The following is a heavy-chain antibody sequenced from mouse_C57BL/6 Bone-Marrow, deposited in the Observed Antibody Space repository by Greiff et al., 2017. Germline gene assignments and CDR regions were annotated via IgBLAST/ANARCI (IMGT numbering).Heavy chain of an antibody. J-gene: IGHJ4*01. Sequence: QVQLQQSGAELVKPGASVKLSCKASGYTFTEYTIHWVKQRSGQGLEWIGWFYPGSGSIKYNEKFKDKATLTADKSSSTVYMELSRLTSEDAEVYFCARHSLYYYGSRGYYAMDYWGQGTSVTVSS. V-gene: IGHV1-62-2*01. CDR3: ARHSLYYYGSRGYYAMDY. D-gene: IGHD1-1*01. CDR2: FYPGSGSI. CDR1: GYTFTEYT.